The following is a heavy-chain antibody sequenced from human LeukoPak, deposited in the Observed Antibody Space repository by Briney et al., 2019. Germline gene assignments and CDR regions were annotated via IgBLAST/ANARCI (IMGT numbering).Heavy chain of an antibody. CDR1: GYTFTSYG. J-gene: IGHJ3*02. Sequence: ASVKVSCKASGYTFTSYGISWVRQAPGQGLEWMEWISPYNGNTNYAQNLQGRVTMTTDTSTNTAYMELKSLRSDDTAVYYCARTPGRQWLRNTFDIWGQGTMVTVSS. D-gene: IGHD6-19*01. V-gene: IGHV1-18*01. CDR3: ARTPGRQWLRNTFDI. CDR2: ISPYNGNT.